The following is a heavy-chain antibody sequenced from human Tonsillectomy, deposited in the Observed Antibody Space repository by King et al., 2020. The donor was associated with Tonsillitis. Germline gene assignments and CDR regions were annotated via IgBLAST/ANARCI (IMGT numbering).Heavy chain of an antibody. CDR2: CNPSGGGT. Sequence: QLVQSGAEVKKPGASVKVSCKASGYTFTNHYLHWVRLAPGQRLDGIVRCNPSGGGTTYAQKFQGRVTMTRDTSTSTVYMELRSLTSEDTSVYYCSREALSPRPPYYFDVWGQGTLVTVSS. J-gene: IGHJ4*02. D-gene: IGHD2/OR15-2a*01. V-gene: IGHV1-46*03. CDR1: GYTFTNHY. CDR3: SREALSPRPPYYFDV.